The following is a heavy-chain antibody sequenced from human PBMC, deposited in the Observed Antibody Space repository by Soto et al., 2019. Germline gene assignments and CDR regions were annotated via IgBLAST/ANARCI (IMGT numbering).Heavy chain of an antibody. J-gene: IGHJ5*02. D-gene: IGHD2-2*01. CDR3: GRRGTIPSAPHFEP. Sequence: QVQLVESGGGLVKPGGSLRLSCAASGFTFSGYNMSWIRQAPGKGLEWVSYITSSGSNTFDAESVKGRFTISRDNTMNLLYLQMNRPSAEDPAVYYCGRRGTIPSAPHFEPWGQGTLVTVSS. CDR1: GFTFSGYN. V-gene: IGHV3-11*01. CDR2: ITSSGSNT.